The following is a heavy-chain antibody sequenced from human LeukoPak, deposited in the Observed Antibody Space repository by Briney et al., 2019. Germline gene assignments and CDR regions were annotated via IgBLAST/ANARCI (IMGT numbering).Heavy chain of an antibody. CDR3: AKHVVPAAMRFDP. CDR2: IKQDGSEK. D-gene: IGHD2-2*01. Sequence: PGGSLRLSCAASGFTFSSYWMSWVRQAPGKGLEWVANIKQDGSEKYYVDSVKGRFTISRDNAKNSLYLQMNSLRAEDTAVYYCAKHVVPAAMRFDPWGQGTLVTVSS. J-gene: IGHJ5*02. CDR1: GFTFSSYW. V-gene: IGHV3-7*01.